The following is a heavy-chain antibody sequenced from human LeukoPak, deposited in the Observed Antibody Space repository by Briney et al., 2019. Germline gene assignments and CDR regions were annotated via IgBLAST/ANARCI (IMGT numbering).Heavy chain of an antibody. CDR1: GGSINSYC. Sequence: SQSLSLACTVSGGSINSYCRSWVRQPPGKGLEWVAYIYYSGYTNYNHSIKNRVTISVETSKNQFSLNLSSVTAADTAVYYCASSKTNGDSSGWYPWFDPWGQGTLVTVSS. V-gene: IGHV4-59*01. D-gene: IGHD6-19*01. CDR3: ASSKTNGDSSGWYPWFDP. J-gene: IGHJ5*02. CDR2: IYYSGYT.